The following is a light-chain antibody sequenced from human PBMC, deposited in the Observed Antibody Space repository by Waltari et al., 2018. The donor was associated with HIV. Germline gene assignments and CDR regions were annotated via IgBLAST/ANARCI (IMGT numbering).Light chain of an antibody. CDR3: QQYNNWPGIT. CDR1: QSVSTN. Sequence: EIVMTQSPVTLSMSPGERATLSCRASQSVSTNLAWYQQKPGQAPRLLIYGAATWATGIPARFSGSGSGTEFTLTISSLQSEDFAVYYCQQYNNWPGITFGPGTKVDIK. V-gene: IGKV3-15*01. CDR2: GAA. J-gene: IGKJ3*01.